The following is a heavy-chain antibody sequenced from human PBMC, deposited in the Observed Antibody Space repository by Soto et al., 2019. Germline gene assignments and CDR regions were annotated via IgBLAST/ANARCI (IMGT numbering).Heavy chain of an antibody. CDR2: ISSSRSTI. D-gene: IGHD5-12*01. J-gene: IGHJ4*02. V-gene: IGHV3-48*01. CDR3: ARDSRWLQPGYCDY. CDR1: GFTFSSYS. Sequence: EVQLVESGGGLVQPGGSLRLSCAASGFTFSSYSMNWVRQAPGKGLEWVSYISSSRSTIYYADSVKGRFTISRDNAKNSLYLQMNTLRVEDTAVYYCARDSRWLQPGYCDYWGQGTLVTVSS.